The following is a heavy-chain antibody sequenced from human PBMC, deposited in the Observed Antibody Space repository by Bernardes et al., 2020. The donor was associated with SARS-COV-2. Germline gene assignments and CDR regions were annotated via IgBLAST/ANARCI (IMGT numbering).Heavy chain of an antibody. D-gene: IGHD4-4*01. CDR1: GGSISSYY. CDR3: ARAQDYSNVNYYYYGMDV. J-gene: IGHJ6*02. Sequence: SETLSLTCTVSGGSISSYYWSWIRQPPGKGLEWIGYIYYSGSTNYNPSLKSRVTISVDTSKNQFSLKLSSVTAADTAVYYCARAQDYSNVNYYYYGMDVWGQGTTVTVSS. V-gene: IGHV4-59*01. CDR2: IYYSGST.